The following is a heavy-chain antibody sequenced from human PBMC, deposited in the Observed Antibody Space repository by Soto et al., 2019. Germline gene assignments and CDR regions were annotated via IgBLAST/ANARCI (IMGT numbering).Heavy chain of an antibody. CDR3: AKAVPEDDAFDI. CDR1: GFTFSSYG. V-gene: IGHV3-30*18. J-gene: IGHJ3*02. CDR2: ISYDGSNK. D-gene: IGHD6-6*01. Sequence: VGSLRLSCAASGFTFSSYGMHWVRQAPGKGLEWVAVISYDGSNKYYADSVKGRFTISRDNSKNTLYLQMNSLRAEDTAVYYCAKAVPEDDAFDIWGQGTMVTVSS.